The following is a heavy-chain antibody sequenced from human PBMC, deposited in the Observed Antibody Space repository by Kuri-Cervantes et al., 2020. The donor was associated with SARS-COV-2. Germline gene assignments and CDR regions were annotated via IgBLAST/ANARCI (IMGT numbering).Heavy chain of an antibody. CDR3: ARSPLTRRYSSGWTERYYYYYYMDV. CDR2: IYTSGST. Sequence: SQTLSLTCAVYGGSFSGFSWSWIRQPAGKGLEWIGRIYTSGSTNYNPSLKSRVTMSIDTSTNQYSLKLSSVTAADTAVYYCARSPLTRRYSSGWTERYYYYYYMDVWGKGTTVTVSS. D-gene: IGHD6-19*01. J-gene: IGHJ6*03. CDR1: GGSFSGFS. V-gene: IGHV4-59*10.